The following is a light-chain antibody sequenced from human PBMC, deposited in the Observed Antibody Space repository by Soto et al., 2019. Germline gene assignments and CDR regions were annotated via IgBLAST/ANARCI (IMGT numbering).Light chain of an antibody. J-gene: IGKJ1*01. CDR2: EAS. V-gene: IGKV1-5*03. CDR1: RSIKGW. CDR3: QQYNTYSWT. Sequence: DIQITQSPSTLSASVGDRVTIALLASRSIKGWLAWYQQKPGKAPKLLIYEASSLESGVPSRFGGSGSGTEFTLTISSLQPDDFATYYCQQYNTYSWTFGQGTKV.